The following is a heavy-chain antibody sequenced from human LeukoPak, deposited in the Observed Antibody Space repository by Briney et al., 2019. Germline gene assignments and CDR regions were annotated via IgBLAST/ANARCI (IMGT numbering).Heavy chain of an antibody. CDR1: GSSFTSYW. Sequence: GESLKISCKGSGSSFTSYWIGWVRQMPGKGLEWMGIIYPGDSDTRYSPSFQGQVTISADNSISTAYLQWSSLNASDTAMYYCAWGGGYCSGGSCYTDAFDIWGQGTMVTVSS. CDR3: AWGGGYCSGGSCYTDAFDI. D-gene: IGHD2-15*01. CDR2: IYPGDSDT. J-gene: IGHJ3*02. V-gene: IGHV5-51*01.